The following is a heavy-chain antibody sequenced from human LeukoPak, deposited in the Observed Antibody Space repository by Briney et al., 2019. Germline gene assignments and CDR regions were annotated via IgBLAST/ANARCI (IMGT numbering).Heavy chain of an antibody. Sequence: ASVKVSCKASGYTFTSYDINWVRQATGQGLEWMGWMNPNSGNTGYAQKFQGRVTMTRNTSISTAYMELSSLRSEDTAVYYCARGLRNYGVGPLPAFDIWGQGTMVTVSS. J-gene: IGHJ3*02. CDR1: GYTFTSYD. D-gene: IGHD4-17*01. CDR3: ARGLRNYGVGPLPAFDI. CDR2: MNPNSGNT. V-gene: IGHV1-8*01.